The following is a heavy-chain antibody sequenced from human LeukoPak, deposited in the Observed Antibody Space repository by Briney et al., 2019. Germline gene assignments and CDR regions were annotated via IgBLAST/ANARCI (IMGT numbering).Heavy chain of an antibody. V-gene: IGHV4-59*12. CDR2: IYYCGST. Sequence: SDPLSLTCSVCGLPISSYYWRWMRQPPGKGREGIGYIYYCGSTNHNPSLKSRVTIAVDTSKNQFSLKLSSVTAAYTAVYYCARESGYSYGYGFDYYYGMDVWGQGATVTVSS. CDR3: ARESGYSYGYGFDYYYGMDV. J-gene: IGHJ6*02. D-gene: IGHD5-18*01. CDR1: GLPISSYY.